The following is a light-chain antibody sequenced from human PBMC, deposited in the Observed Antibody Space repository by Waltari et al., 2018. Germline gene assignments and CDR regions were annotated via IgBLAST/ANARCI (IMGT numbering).Light chain of an antibody. CDR2: DVN. Sequence: QSALTQPRSVSGSPGQSVTISCTGTISDVGGHNYVSWYQQHPGKAPKLMIHDVNKRPSGVPVRFSGSKAGNTASLTISGLQGEDESDYYCYSYAGSSSFVFGTGTEIIVL. CDR1: ISDVGGHNY. CDR3: YSYAGSSSFV. J-gene: IGLJ1*01. V-gene: IGLV2-11*01.